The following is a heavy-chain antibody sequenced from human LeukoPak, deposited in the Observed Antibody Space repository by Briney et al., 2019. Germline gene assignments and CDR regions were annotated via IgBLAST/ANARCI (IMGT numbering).Heavy chain of an antibody. D-gene: IGHD3-16*02. CDR1: GLSISGQW. Sequence: GGSLSLSCVASGLSISGQWMNWVRQAPGQGLEWVANIKHDGSEEYYVDSVKGRFTVSRDDGRNSVSLQMNSVRAEDTAVYYCGYTNNFYHWGPGSL. CDR2: IKHDGSEE. V-gene: IGHV3-7*01. J-gene: IGHJ4*01. CDR3: GYTNNFYH.